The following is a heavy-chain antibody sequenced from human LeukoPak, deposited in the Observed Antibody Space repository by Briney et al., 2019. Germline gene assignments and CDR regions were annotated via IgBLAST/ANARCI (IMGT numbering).Heavy chain of an antibody. CDR2: IYYSGST. D-gene: IGHD2-2*01. CDR3: ARGHCRSTSCPFDY. CDR1: GGSISSGDYD. V-gene: IGHV4-30-4*01. Sequence: KPSQTLSLTCIVSGGSISSGDYDWSWIRQPPGKGLEWIGYIYYSGSTYYNPSLKSRVTISVDTSKNQFSLKLSSVTAADTAVYYCARGHCRSTSCPFDYWGQGTLVTVSS. J-gene: IGHJ4*02.